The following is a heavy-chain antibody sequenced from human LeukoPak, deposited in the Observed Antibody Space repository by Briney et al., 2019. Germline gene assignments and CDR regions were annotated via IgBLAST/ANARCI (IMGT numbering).Heavy chain of an antibody. J-gene: IGHJ3*02. CDR2: ISSSSSYI. Sequence: GGSLRLSCAASGFTFSSYSMNWARQAPGKGLEWVSSISSSSSYIYYADSVKGRFTISRDNAKNSLYLQMNSLRAEDTAVYYCASASYGSGTYAFDIWGQGTMVTVSS. CDR3: ASASYGSGTYAFDI. CDR1: GFTFSSYS. V-gene: IGHV3-21*01. D-gene: IGHD3-10*01.